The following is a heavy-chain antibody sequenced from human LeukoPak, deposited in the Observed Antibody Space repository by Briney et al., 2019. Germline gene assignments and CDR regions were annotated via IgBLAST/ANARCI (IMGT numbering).Heavy chain of an antibody. Sequence: ASVKVSCKASGGAFSSYAISWVRQAPGQGLEWMGGIIPIFGTANYAQKFQGRVTITADESTSTAYMELSSLRSDDTAVYYCARGWLAETTVVTPYNYWGQGTLVTVSS. CDR1: GGAFSSYA. V-gene: IGHV1-69*13. D-gene: IGHD4-23*01. CDR3: ARGWLAETTVVTPYNY. CDR2: IIPIFGTA. J-gene: IGHJ4*02.